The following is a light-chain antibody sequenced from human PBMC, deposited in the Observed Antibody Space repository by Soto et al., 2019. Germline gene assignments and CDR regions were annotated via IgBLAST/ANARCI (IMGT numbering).Light chain of an antibody. CDR3: QQRGTWPPLS. J-gene: IGKJ4*01. V-gene: IGKV3-11*01. CDR2: DAS. CDR1: QSVGSN. Sequence: EIVLTQSPATLSLSPGDRAILSCRASQSVGSNLAWYQQKPGQAPRLLIYDASNRASGIPARFSGSGSGTDFTLTTGNLEPEDFAVYYCQQRGTWPPLSFGGGTKVEIK.